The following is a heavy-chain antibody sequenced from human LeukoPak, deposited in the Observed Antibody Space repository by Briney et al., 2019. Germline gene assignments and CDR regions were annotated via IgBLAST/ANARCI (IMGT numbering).Heavy chain of an antibody. CDR2: IKQDGSEK. V-gene: IGHV3-7*01. CDR1: GLAFSYYW. D-gene: IGHD3-22*01. CDR3: AVYYSSGPIAY. Sequence: GGSLRLSCAASGLAFSYYWMSWVRQAPGRGLEWVANIKQDGSEKHYVDSVKGRFTVSRDNAKNSLYLQMNSLRAEDTAVYYCAVYYSSGPIAYWGQGTLVTVSS. J-gene: IGHJ4*02.